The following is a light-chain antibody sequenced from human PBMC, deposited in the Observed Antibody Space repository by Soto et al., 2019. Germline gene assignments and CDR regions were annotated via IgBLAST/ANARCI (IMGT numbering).Light chain of an antibody. Sequence: DVVMTQSPLSLPVTLGQPASISCRSNQSLVHSDGIAYFSRFQQRPGRSPRRLIYKVSNRDSGVEAGFSGSGSGADFALKISRVEAGDVGVYYCMQGTHWPITFGQGTRLEIK. V-gene: IGKV2-30*02. CDR1: QSLVHSDGIAY. J-gene: IGKJ5*01. CDR3: MQGTHWPIT. CDR2: KVS.